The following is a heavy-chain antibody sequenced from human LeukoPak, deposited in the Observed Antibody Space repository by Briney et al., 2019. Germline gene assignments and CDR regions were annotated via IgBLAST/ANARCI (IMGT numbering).Heavy chain of an antibody. Sequence: ASVKVSSKASGYTFTSYDINWVRQAPGQGLEWMGWMNPNSGNTGYAQKFQGRVTMTRNTSISTAYMELSSLRSEDTAVYYCARDYGDYDFWFDPWGQGTLVTVSS. CDR2: MNPNSGNT. J-gene: IGHJ5*02. D-gene: IGHD4-17*01. CDR1: GYTFTSYD. CDR3: ARDYGDYDFWFDP. V-gene: IGHV1-8*01.